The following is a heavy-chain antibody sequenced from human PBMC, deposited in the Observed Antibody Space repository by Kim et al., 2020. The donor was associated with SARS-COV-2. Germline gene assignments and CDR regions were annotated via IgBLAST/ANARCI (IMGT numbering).Heavy chain of an antibody. CDR2: INHSGST. V-gene: IGHV4-34*01. Sequence: SETLSLTCAVYGGSFSGYYWSWIRQPPGKGLEWIGEINHSGSTNYNPSLKSRVTISVDTSKNQFSLKLSSVTAADTAVYYCARGGKNGGSMVRGPHPLYFDYWGQGTLVTVSS. D-gene: IGHD3-10*01. J-gene: IGHJ4*02. CDR1: GGSFSGYY. CDR3: ARGGKNGGSMVRGPHPLYFDY.